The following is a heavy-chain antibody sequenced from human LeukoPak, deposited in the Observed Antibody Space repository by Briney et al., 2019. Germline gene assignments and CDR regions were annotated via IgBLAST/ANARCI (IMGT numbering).Heavy chain of an antibody. D-gene: IGHD3-22*01. Sequence: SETLSLTCTVSGGSISSSSYHRGWIRQPPGKGLEWIGSIYHSGSTYYNPSLKSRVTISVDTSKNQFSLKLSSVTAADTAVYYCARVETYYYDSSGYYFDYWGQGTLVTVSS. V-gene: IGHV4-39*07. J-gene: IGHJ4*02. CDR1: GGSISSSSYH. CDR2: IYHSGST. CDR3: ARVETYYYDSSGYYFDY.